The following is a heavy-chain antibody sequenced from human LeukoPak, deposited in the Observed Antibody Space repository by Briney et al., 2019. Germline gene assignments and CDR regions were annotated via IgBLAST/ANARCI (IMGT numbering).Heavy chain of an antibody. CDR3: ARDSSSWTPGWFDP. Sequence: SETLSLTCTVSGGSISSYYWSWVRQPPGKGLEWVGYIYYSGSTNYNPSLKSRVTISVHTSKNQFSLKLSSVTAADTAVYYCARDSSSWTPGWFDPWGQGTLVTVSS. J-gene: IGHJ5*02. V-gene: IGHV4-59*01. D-gene: IGHD6-13*01. CDR1: GGSISSYY. CDR2: IYYSGST.